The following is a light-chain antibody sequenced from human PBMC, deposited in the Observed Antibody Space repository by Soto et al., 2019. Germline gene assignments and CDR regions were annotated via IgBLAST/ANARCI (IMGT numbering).Light chain of an antibody. CDR1: SSDVGGYKF. J-gene: IGLJ2*01. CDR3: SSYTSSSTLL. Sequence: QSALTQPPSASGSPGQSVTISCTGTSSDVGGYKFVSWYQQHPGKAPKLMIFEVRNRPSGVSNRFSGSKSGNTASLTISGLQAEDEADYYCSSYTSSSTLLFGGGTKLTVL. V-gene: IGLV2-14*01. CDR2: EVR.